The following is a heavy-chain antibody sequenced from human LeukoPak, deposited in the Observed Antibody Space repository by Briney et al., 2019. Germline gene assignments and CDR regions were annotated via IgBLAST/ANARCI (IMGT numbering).Heavy chain of an antibody. CDR3: ARGDSPYY. D-gene: IGHD5-18*01. V-gene: IGHV4-34*01. CDR2: INHSGST. CDR1: GGSFSGYY. J-gene: IGHJ4*02. Sequence: PSETLSLTCAVYGGSFSGYYWSWIRQPPGKGLEWIGEINHSGSTNYNPSLKSRVTISVDTSKNQFSLKLSSVTAADTAVYYCARGDSPYYWGQGTLVTVSS.